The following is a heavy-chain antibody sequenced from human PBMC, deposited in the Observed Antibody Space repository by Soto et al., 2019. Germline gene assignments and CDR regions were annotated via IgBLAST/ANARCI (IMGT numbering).Heavy chain of an antibody. CDR3: TGGSTGAFDP. CDR2: IYHTGSS. J-gene: IGHJ5*02. D-gene: IGHD7-27*01. Sequence: HVQLQESGPGLVKPSETLSLTCTVSGGSISSSYWSWIRRPPGKGLEWIGYIYHTGSSNYNPSLKSRVSMSVDTSKNQFSLILRSVTAADTAVYYCTGGSTGAFDPWGRGALVTVSS. CDR1: GGSISSSY. V-gene: IGHV4-59*01.